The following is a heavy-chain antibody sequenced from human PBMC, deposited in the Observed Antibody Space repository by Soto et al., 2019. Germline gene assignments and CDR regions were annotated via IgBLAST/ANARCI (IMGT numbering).Heavy chain of an antibody. CDR1: GGSMSTYY. J-gene: IGHJ4*01. Sequence: PSETLSLTCTVSGGSMSTYYWSWIRQSPGKGLEWIRYIYYNGNTNYNPSLKSRVTISVDTSKNQFSLKVTSVTAADTAVYFCARGRDRLIPYHFKFWRQATLVTVSS. CDR2: IYYNGNT. CDR3: ARGRDRLIPYHFKF. V-gene: IGHV4-59*01. D-gene: IGHD3-22*01.